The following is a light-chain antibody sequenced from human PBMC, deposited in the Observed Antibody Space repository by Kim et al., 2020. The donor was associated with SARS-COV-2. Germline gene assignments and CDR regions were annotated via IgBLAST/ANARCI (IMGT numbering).Light chain of an antibody. J-gene: IGLJ3*02. CDR2: QDS. Sequence: SVSPGQTASITCSGDKLGDKYACWYQQKPGQSPVRVIYQDSKRPSGIPERFSGSISGNTATLTISGTQAMDEADYYCQAWDSSTAVFGGGTQLTVL. CDR3: QAWDSSTAV. CDR1: KLGDKY. V-gene: IGLV3-1*01.